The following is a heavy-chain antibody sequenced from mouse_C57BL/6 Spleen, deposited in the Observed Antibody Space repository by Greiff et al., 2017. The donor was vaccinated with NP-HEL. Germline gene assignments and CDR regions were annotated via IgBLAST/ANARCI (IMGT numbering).Heavy chain of an antibody. CDR3: ARRGDYQGGAMDY. Sequence: QVQLQQSGAELVRPGTSVKVSCKASGYAFTNYLIEWVKQRPGQGLEWIGVINPGSGGTNYNEKFKGKATLTADKSSSTAYMQLSSLTSEDSAVYFCARRGDYQGGAMDYWGQRTSVTVSS. CDR2: INPGSGGT. V-gene: IGHV1-54*01. J-gene: IGHJ4*01. CDR1: GYAFTNYL. D-gene: IGHD1-1*02.